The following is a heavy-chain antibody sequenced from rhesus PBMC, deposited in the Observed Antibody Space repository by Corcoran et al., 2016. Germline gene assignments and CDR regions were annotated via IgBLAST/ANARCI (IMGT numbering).Heavy chain of an antibody. J-gene: IGHJ4*01. CDR3: ARGNYGTPYY. V-gene: IGHV2S1*01. CDR2: IYWDDDK. Sequence: QVTLKESGPALVKPTQTLTLTCTFSGFSLSTSGMGVGWISQPPGKALEWLASIYWDDDKYYHTSLKSRITISKDTSKNQVVLTMTNMDPVDTATYYCARGNYGTPYYWGQGVLVTVSS. CDR1: GFSLSTSGMG. D-gene: IGHD1-26*01.